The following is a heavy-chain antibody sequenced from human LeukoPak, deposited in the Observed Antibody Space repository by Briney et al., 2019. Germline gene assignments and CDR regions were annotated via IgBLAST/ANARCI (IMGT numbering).Heavy chain of an antibody. CDR1: GYTFTSYG. D-gene: IGHD3-22*01. Sequence: ASVRVSHQASGYTFTSYGISWVRQAPGQGLEWMGWISAYNGNTNYAQKLQGRVTMTTDTSTSTAYMELRSLRSDDTAVYYCARGDYYDSSGYYRFDYWGQGTLITSSS. CDR2: ISAYNGNT. V-gene: IGHV1-18*01. CDR3: ARGDYYDSSGYYRFDY. J-gene: IGHJ4*02.